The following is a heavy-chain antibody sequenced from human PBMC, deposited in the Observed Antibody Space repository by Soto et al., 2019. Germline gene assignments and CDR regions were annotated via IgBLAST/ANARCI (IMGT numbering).Heavy chain of an antibody. J-gene: IGHJ4*02. D-gene: IGHD4-17*01. CDR2: IYDTGDT. CDR1: GFILRTNG. CDR3: AGHGGFSY. V-gene: IGHV3-23*01. Sequence: EVQLSESGGGLVKPGGSLRLSCAATGFILRTNGMSWVRQAPGKGLEWVSSIYDTGDTNYVDSLKGRFTISRDNSKNTLYLQMNSLRAEDTALYYCAGHGGFSYLGQGTLVTVSS.